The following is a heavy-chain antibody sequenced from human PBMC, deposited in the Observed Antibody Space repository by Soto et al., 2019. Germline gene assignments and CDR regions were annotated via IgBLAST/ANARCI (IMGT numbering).Heavy chain of an antibody. Sequence: QVQLVQPGAEVKKPGASVKVSCKASGYTFTRYAMHWVRQAPGQGLEWMGWINTGNGNTHYSQKFQGRVTFTRDASATTAYMELSSLTSEDTAVYYCARNVDYFDPWGQGTLVTVSS. CDR2: INTGNGNT. D-gene: IGHD4-17*01. J-gene: IGHJ5*02. V-gene: IGHV1-3*04. CDR1: GYTFTRYA. CDR3: ARNVDYFDP.